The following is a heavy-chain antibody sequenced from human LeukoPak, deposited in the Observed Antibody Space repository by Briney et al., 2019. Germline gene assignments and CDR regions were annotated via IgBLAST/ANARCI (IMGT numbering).Heavy chain of an antibody. V-gene: IGHV3-23*01. D-gene: IGHD1-26*01. J-gene: IGHJ3*02. CDR1: GFTFSSFV. CDR2: ISSSGSSR. CDR3: AKSSGTFYRGVFNI. Sequence: PGGSLRLSCAASGFTFSSFVMYWVRQAPGKGLEWVSAISSSGSSRDYADSVKGRFTISRDNSKSTLELQMNSLRADDTAIYYCAKSSGTFYRGVFNIWGQGTMVTVSS.